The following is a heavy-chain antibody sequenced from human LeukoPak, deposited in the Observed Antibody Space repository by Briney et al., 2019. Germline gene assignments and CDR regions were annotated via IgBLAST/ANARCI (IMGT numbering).Heavy chain of an antibody. CDR3: ASTGTTGMDV. J-gene: IGHJ6*02. Sequence: AAVTVCFKCAGYTFTIYGNSWVRQGPGQGKEWVGWISAYNGNTNYAQKLQGRVTMTTDTSTSTAYMELRSLRSDDTAVYYCASTGTTGMDVWGQGTTVTVSS. V-gene: IGHV1-18*01. D-gene: IGHD1-7*01. CDR2: ISAYNGNT. CDR1: GYTFTIYG.